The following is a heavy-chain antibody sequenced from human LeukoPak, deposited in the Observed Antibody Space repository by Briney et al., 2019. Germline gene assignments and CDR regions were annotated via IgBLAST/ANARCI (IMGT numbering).Heavy chain of an antibody. J-gene: IGHJ4*02. D-gene: IGHD3-9*01. V-gene: IGHV3-72*01. CDR2: TRNKANSYTT. CDR3: ARGGPSRRYYDILTGYYPFDY. Sequence: GGSLSLSCAASGFTFSDHYMDWVPQAPGKGGEWVGGTRNKANSYTTEYAASVKGRFTISRDDSKNSLYLQMNSLKIEDTAVYYCARGGPSRRYYDILTGYYPFDYWGQGTLVTVSS. CDR1: GFTFSDHY.